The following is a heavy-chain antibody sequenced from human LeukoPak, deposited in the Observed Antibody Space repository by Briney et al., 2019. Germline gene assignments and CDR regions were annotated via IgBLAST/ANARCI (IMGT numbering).Heavy chain of an antibody. CDR2: IKQDGSEK. V-gene: IGHV3-7*01. Sequence: GGSLRLSCAASGITFSSYWMSWVRQAPGKGLEWVANIKQDGSEKYYVDSVKGRFTISRDNAKNSLYLQMNSLRAEDTAVYYCARDVLLITGTFYYYYYGMDVWGQGTTVTVSS. J-gene: IGHJ6*02. CDR3: ARDVLLITGTFYYYYYGMDV. CDR1: GITFSSYW. D-gene: IGHD1-7*01.